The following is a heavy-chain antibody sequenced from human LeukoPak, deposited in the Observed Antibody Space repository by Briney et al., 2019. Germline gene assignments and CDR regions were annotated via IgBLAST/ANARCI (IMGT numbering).Heavy chain of an antibody. Sequence: SQTLSLTCTVSGGSISSGSYYWSWIRQPAGAGLEWIGRIYTSGSTNYNPSLKSRVTISLDTSKNQFSLKLSSVTAADTAVYYCARLKGLGTYYDYVRLPRHFDYWGQGTLVTVSS. J-gene: IGHJ4*02. D-gene: IGHD3-16*01. CDR1: GGSISSGSYY. CDR3: ARLKGLGTYYDYVRLPRHFDY. V-gene: IGHV4-61*02. CDR2: IYTSGST.